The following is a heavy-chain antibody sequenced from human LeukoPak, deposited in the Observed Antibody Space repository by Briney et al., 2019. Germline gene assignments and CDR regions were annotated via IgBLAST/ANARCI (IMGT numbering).Heavy chain of an antibody. CDR3: AKDGGYSYGSDFDY. Sequence: GGSLRLSCAASGFTFSSYAMPWVRQAPGRGLEWVAVISYDGSNKYYADSVKGRFTISRDNSQNTLYLQMNSLRAEDTAVYYCAKDGGYSYGSDFDYWGQGTLVTVSS. J-gene: IGHJ4*02. CDR1: GFTFSSYA. CDR2: ISYDGSNK. V-gene: IGHV3-30-3*01. D-gene: IGHD5-18*01.